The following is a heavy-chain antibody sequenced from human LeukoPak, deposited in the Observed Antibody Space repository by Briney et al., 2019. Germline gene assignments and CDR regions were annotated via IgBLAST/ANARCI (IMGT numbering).Heavy chain of an antibody. V-gene: IGHV3-30*18. CDR1: GFAFSGYG. D-gene: IGHD6-13*01. J-gene: IGHJ4*02. Sequence: GSLRLSCAASGFAFSGYGMHWVRQAPGKGLEWVAVISYDGSNKYYADSVKGRFTISRDNSKNTLYLQMNSLRAEDTAVYYCAKDWRYSSSTTPYWGQGTLVTVSS. CDR2: ISYDGSNK. CDR3: AKDWRYSSSTTPY.